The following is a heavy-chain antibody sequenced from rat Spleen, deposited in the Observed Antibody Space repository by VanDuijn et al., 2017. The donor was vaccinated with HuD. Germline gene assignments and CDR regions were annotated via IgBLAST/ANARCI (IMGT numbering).Heavy chain of an antibody. J-gene: IGHJ4*01. CDR1: GFTFSDYY. D-gene: IGHD1-7*01. Sequence: EVQLVESGGGLVQPGRSLKLSCAASGFTFSDYYMAWVRQAPKKGLEWVASISYEGSSTYYGDSVKGRFTISRDNAKSTLYLQMNSLRSEDTATYYCTRVNTMGHGMEAWGQGASVTVSS. CDR3: TRVNTMGHGMEA. V-gene: IGHV5-22*01. CDR2: ISYEGSST.